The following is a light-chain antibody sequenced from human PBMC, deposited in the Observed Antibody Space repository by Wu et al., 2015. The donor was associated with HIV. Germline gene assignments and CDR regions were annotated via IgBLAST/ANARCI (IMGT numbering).Light chain of an antibody. Sequence: DIEMTQSPSSLSACVGDRITITCRASQDKPGKAPDLLIRGASSLEFGVPLRFSGSGSGTHFTLSISSLQAEDVATYYCQQSFSLYTFGQGTTLEI. V-gene: IGKV1-39*01. J-gene: IGKJ2*01. CDR2: GAS. CDR1: Q. CDR3: QQSFSLYT.